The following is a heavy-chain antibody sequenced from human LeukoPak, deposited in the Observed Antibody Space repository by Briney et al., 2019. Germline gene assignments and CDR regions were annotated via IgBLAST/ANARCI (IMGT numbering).Heavy chain of an antibody. J-gene: IGHJ4*02. CDR1: GGSISSSSYY. CDR2: IYYSGST. V-gene: IGHV4-39*07. Sequence: SETLSLTCTVSGGSISSSSYYWGWIRQPPGKGLEWIGSIYYSGSTYYNPSLKSRVTISVDTSKNQFSLKLSSVTAADTAVYYCATNYGMASIAAAGATDYWGQGTLVTVSS. CDR3: ATNYGMASIAAAGATDY. D-gene: IGHD6-13*01.